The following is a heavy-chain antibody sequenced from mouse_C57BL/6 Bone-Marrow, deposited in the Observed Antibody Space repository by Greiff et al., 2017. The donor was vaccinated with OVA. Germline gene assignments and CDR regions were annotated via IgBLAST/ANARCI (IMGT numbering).Heavy chain of an antibody. Sequence: QVQLKQPGAELVKPGASVKMSCKASGYTFTSYWITWVKQRPGQGLEWIGDIYPGSGSTNYNEKFKSKATLTVDTSSSTAYMQLSSLTSEDSAVXYCARAYYYGSSWYFDVWGTGTTVTVSS. D-gene: IGHD1-1*01. CDR2: IYPGSGST. CDR3: ARAYYYGSSWYFDV. V-gene: IGHV1-55*01. CDR1: GYTFTSYW. J-gene: IGHJ1*03.